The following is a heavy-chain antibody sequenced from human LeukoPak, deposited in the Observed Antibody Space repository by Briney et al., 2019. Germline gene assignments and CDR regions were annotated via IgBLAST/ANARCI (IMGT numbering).Heavy chain of an antibody. Sequence: SETLSLTCAVYGGSFSGYYWSWIRQPPGKGLEWIGSIYYSGSTYYNPSLKSRVTISVDTSKNQFSLKLSSVTAADTAVYYCARLETTVIYYFDYWGQGTLVTVSS. D-gene: IGHD4-17*01. CDR1: GGSFSGYY. J-gene: IGHJ4*02. CDR3: ARLETTVIYYFDY. CDR2: IYYSGST. V-gene: IGHV4-34*01.